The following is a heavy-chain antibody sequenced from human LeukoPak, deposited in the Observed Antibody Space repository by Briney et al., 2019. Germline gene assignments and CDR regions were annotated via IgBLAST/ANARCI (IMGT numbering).Heavy chain of an antibody. CDR1: GGSISSYY. CDR2: IYTSGST. Sequence: SSETLSLTCTVSGGSISSYYWSWIRQPAGRGLEWIGRIYTSGSTNYNPSLKSRVTMSVDTSKNQFSLKLSSVTAADTAVYYCAREGAYCGGDCYVSWFDPWGQGTLVTVSS. CDR3: AREGAYCGGDCYVSWFDP. J-gene: IGHJ5*02. D-gene: IGHD2-21*02. V-gene: IGHV4-4*07.